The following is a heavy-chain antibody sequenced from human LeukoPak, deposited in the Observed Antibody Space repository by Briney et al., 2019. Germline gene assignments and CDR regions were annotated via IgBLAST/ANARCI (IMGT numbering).Heavy chain of an antibody. Sequence: GGSLRLSCVVSGFTFNRCWMNWVRQAPGKGLEWVAHINPDGRDTYYVDSVKGRFTISRDNAQNLMYLQMNSLRVEDTAVYYCTSWGDTTAEYFQRWGQGTLVTVSS. CDR3: TSWGDTTAEYFQR. J-gene: IGHJ1*01. CDR1: GFTFNRCW. V-gene: IGHV3-7*01. CDR2: INPDGRDT. D-gene: IGHD2-21*02.